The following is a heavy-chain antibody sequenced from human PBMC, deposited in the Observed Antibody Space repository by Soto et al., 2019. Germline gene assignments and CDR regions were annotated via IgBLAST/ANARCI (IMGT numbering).Heavy chain of an antibody. V-gene: IGHV1-69*13. CDR1: GGTFSSYA. CDR3: ARGAARVDYYYGMDV. CDR2: IIPIFGTA. D-gene: IGHD6-6*01. J-gene: IGHJ6*02. Sequence: SVKVSCKASGGTFSSYAISWVRQAPGQGLEWMGGIIPIFGTANYAQKFQGRVTITADESTSTAYMELSSLRSEDTAVYYCARGAARVDYYYGMDVWGQGTTVTVSS.